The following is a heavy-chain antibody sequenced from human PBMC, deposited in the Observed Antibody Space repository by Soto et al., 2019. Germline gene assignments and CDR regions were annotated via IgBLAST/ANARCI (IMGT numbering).Heavy chain of an antibody. V-gene: IGHV3-66*01. CDR3: ARARAGSCSGGSCYWAFDY. CDR1: GFTVSTSY. D-gene: IGHD2-15*01. J-gene: IGHJ4*02. CDR2: IYSGGAT. Sequence: EVQLVESGGGLVQPGGSLRLSCAASGFTVSTSYLSWVRQSPGRGLEWVLVIYSGGATYYADSMKGRFTVSRDNSKNTLYLQMNSLRVEDTAVYYCARARAGSCSGGSCYWAFDYWGQGTLVTVSS.